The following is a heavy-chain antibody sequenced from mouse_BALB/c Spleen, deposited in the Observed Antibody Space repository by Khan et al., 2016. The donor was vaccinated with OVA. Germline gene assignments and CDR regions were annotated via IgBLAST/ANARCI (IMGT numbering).Heavy chain of an antibody. CDR1: GYTFTSYW. CDR2: INPGSGST. J-gene: IGHJ3*01. D-gene: IGHD2-3*01. V-gene: IGHV1S22*01. CDR3: TSGWFPFAY. Sequence: LQQSGSELVRPGASVKLSCKASGYTFTSYWMHWVKQRHGQGLEWIGYINPGSGSTNYDEKFKSKATLTVDTSSSTAYMHLSSLTSEDSEVYYCTSGWFPFAYWGQGTLVTVSA.